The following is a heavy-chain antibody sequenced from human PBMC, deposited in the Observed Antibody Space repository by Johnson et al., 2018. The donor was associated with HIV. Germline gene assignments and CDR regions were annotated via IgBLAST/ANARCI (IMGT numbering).Heavy chain of an antibody. D-gene: IGHD6-13*01. V-gene: IGHV3-23*04. J-gene: IGHJ3*02. CDR3: TTLGYTTRPRAFDI. CDR1: GFTFSSYA. CDR2: ISGSGGST. Sequence: VQLVESGGGLVQPGGSLRLSCAASGFTFSSYAMHWVRQAPGKGLEWVSTISGSGGSTYCADSVKGRFTISRDTSKNTLYLQMNSLKTADTAMYYCTTLGYTTRPRAFDIWGQGTVVTVSS.